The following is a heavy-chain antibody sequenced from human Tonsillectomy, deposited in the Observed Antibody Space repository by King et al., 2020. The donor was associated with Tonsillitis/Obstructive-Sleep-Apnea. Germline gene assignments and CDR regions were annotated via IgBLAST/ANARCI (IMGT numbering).Heavy chain of an antibody. CDR3: ARANFGCDY. CDR1: GFTFSTFG. J-gene: IGHJ4*02. CDR2: ISRTSTYI. V-gene: IGHV3-21*01. D-gene: IGHD3-3*01. Sequence: VQLVESGGGLVKPGGSLRLSCEASGFTFSTFGMNWVRQAPGKGLEWVSSISRTSTYIYYADSVKGRFTISRDNARNSLYLQMDRLRAEDTAFYFCARANFGCDYWGQGTLVAVSS.